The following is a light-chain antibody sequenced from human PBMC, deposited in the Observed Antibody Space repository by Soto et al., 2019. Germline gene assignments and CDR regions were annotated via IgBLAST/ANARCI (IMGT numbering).Light chain of an antibody. CDR3: SSYVGTNSYV. Sequence: QSALTQPPSASGSPGQSVTISCTGTSSDVGGYNYVSWYQQHPGKAPKLIIYEVYKRPSGVPDRFSGSKSGNTAALTAPGLQAEDEADYYCSSYVGTNSYVFGTGTKVTVL. CDR2: EVY. J-gene: IGLJ1*01. CDR1: SSDVGGYNY. V-gene: IGLV2-8*01.